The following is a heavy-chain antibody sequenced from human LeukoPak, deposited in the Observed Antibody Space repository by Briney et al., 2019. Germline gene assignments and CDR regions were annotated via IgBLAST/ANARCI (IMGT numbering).Heavy chain of an antibody. Sequence: PSETLSLTCTVSGGSISSYYWSWIRQPPGKGLEWIGYIYYSGSTNYNPSLKSRVTISVDTSKNQFSLKLSSVTAADTAVYYCASPAPYSSSWHAFDIWGQGTMVTVSS. CDR1: GGSISSYY. J-gene: IGHJ3*02. CDR2: IYYSGST. D-gene: IGHD6-13*01. V-gene: IGHV4-59*08. CDR3: ASPAPYSSSWHAFDI.